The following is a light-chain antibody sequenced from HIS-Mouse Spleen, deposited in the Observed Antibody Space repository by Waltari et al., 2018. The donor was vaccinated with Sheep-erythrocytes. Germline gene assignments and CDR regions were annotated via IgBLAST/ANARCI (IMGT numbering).Light chain of an antibody. CDR3: QQYDNLPLT. CDR2: DAS. Sequence: DIQMTQSPSSLSASVGDRVTITCQASQDISNYLNWYQQKPGKAPKLLIYDASNLETGVPSRFSGSGSGTDFTSTISSLQPEDIATYYCQQYDNLPLTFGRGTKVEIK. J-gene: IGKJ4*01. V-gene: IGKV1-33*01. CDR1: QDISNY.